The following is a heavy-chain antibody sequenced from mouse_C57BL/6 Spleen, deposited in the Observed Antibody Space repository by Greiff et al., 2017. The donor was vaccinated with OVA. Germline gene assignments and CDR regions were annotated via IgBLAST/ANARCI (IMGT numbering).Heavy chain of an antibody. CDR1: GFTFSDYG. V-gene: IGHV5-17*01. J-gene: IGHJ2*01. Sequence: DVKLVESGGGLVKPGGSLKLSCAASGFTFSDYGMHWVRQAPEKGLEWVAYISSGSSTIYYADTVKGRFTISRDNAKNTLFLQMTSLRSEDTAMDYWARGYDYDEGYFDYWGQGTTLTGSS. CDR3: ARGYDYDEGYFDY. D-gene: IGHD2-4*01. CDR2: ISSGSSTI.